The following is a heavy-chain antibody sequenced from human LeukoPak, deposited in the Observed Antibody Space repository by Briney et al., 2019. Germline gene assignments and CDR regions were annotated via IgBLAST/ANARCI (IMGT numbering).Heavy chain of an antibody. CDR2: ISGSGGST. Sequence: PGGSLRLSCAASGFTFSSYAMSWVRQAPGKGLEWVSAISGSGGSTYYADSVKGRFTISRDNSENTLYLQMNSLRAEDTAVYYCAKDEEQQPSADAFDIWGQGTMVTVSS. CDR1: GFTFSSYA. V-gene: IGHV3-23*01. D-gene: IGHD6-13*01. CDR3: AKDEEQQPSADAFDI. J-gene: IGHJ3*02.